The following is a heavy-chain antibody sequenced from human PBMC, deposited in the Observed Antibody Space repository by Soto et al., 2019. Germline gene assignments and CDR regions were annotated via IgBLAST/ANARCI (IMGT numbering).Heavy chain of an antibody. CDR2: ISYDGSNK. Sequence: GSLRLSCAASGFTFSSYGMHWVRQAPGKGLEWVAVISYDGSNKYYADSVKGRFTISRDNSKNTLYLQMNSLRAEDTAVYYCAKDRGSSWYGLGAFDIWGQGTMVTVSS. CDR3: AKDRGSSWYGLGAFDI. CDR1: GFTFSSYG. V-gene: IGHV3-30*18. J-gene: IGHJ3*02. D-gene: IGHD6-13*01.